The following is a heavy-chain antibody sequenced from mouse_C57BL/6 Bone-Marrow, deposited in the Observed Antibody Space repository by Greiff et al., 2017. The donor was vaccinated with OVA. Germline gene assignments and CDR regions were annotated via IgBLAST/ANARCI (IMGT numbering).Heavy chain of an antibody. Sequence: EVKLVESGTVLARPGASVKMSCKTSGYTFTSYWMHWVKQRPGQGLEWIGAIYPGNSDTSYNQKFKGKAKLTAVTSASTAYMELSSLTNEDSAVYYCTRSRFLYAMDYWGQGTSVTVSS. CDR1: GYTFTSYW. J-gene: IGHJ4*01. V-gene: IGHV1-5*01. CDR2: IYPGNSDT. CDR3: TRSRFLYAMDY.